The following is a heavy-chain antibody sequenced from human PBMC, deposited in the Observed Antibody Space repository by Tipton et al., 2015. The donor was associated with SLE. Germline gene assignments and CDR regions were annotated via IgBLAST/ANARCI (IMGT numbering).Heavy chain of an antibody. Sequence: LRLSCTVSGGSISSGSYYWSWIRQPAGKGPEWIGHIYTSGSTNYNPSLKSRVTISVDTSKNQFSLKLSSVTAADTAVCYCARESDYDFWSGSFDYWGQGTLVTVSS. D-gene: IGHD3-3*01. CDR3: ARESDYDFWSGSFDY. V-gene: IGHV4-61*09. CDR1: GGSISSGSYY. CDR2: IYTSGST. J-gene: IGHJ4*02.